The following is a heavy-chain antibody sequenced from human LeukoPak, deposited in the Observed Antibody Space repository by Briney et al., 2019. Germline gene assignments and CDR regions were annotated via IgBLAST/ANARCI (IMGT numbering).Heavy chain of an antibody. V-gene: IGHV3-21*01. CDR2: ISSNSDYI. J-gene: IGHJ4*02. D-gene: IGHD1-26*01. Sequence: PGGSLRLSCVVSGFTFSSFTMDWVRRAPGKGLEWVSSISSNSDYIYYADSVKGRFTISRDNAKNSLYLQMTSPRAEDTAVYFCARGVGATTHYFDLWGQGALVTVSS. CDR1: GFTFSSFT. CDR3: ARGVGATTHYFDL.